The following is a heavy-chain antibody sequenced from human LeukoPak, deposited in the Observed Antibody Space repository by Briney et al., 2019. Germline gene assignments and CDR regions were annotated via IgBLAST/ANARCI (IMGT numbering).Heavy chain of an antibody. Sequence: ASVKVSCKASGYTFTSYDINWVXQXXXQXLEXMGXMNPNXXXTGYAQKFQGRVTXTRNTSISTAYMELSSLRSEDTAVYYCAREGFKAGDSSGYHGGPGFDPWGQGTLVTVSS. CDR1: GYTFTSYD. J-gene: IGHJ5*02. D-gene: IGHD3-22*01. CDR3: AREGFKAGDSSGYHGGPGFDP. V-gene: IGHV1-8*01. CDR2: MNPNXXXT.